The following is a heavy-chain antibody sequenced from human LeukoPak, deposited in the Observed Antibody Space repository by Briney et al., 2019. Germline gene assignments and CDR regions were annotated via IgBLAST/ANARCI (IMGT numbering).Heavy chain of an antibody. CDR1: GYSFTTYG. V-gene: IGHV1-18*01. CDR3: ARGEVSASLYYFDF. J-gene: IGHJ4*02. D-gene: IGHD2-2*01. Sequence: ASVKVSCKTSGYSFTTYGVSWVRQAPGQGPGWMGWVSGYTGNTNYAERFQGRVTMTTDTSTSTVYLELTSLRSDDTAVYYCARGEVSASLYYFDFWGQGTLVTVS. CDR2: VSGYTGNT.